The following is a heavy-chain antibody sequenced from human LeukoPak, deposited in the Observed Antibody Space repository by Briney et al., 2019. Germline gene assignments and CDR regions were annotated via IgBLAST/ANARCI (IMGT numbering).Heavy chain of an antibody. V-gene: IGHV4-59*12. D-gene: IGHD1-26*01. Sequence: SETLSLTCTVSGGSISSYYWSWFRQPPGKGLEWIGYIYYSGSTNYNPSLKSRVTISVDTSKNQFSLQLNSVTPEDTAVYYCARTRDLGPDYWGQGTLVTVSS. CDR2: IYYSGST. CDR1: GGSISSYY. J-gene: IGHJ4*02. CDR3: ARTRDLGPDY.